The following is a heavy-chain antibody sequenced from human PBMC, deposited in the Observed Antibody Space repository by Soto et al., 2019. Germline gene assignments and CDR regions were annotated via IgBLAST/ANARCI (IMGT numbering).Heavy chain of an antibody. CDR1: GGSISSYY. Sequence: QVQLQESGPGLVKPSETLSLTCTVSGGSISSYYWSWIRQPPGKGLEWIGYIYYSGSTNYNPSLTSRVTISVDTSKNQFSLKLSSVTAAGTAVYYCARRYGYAFDIWGQGTMVTVSS. CDR3: ARRYGYAFDI. CDR2: IYYSGST. V-gene: IGHV4-59*01. D-gene: IGHD4-17*01. J-gene: IGHJ3*02.